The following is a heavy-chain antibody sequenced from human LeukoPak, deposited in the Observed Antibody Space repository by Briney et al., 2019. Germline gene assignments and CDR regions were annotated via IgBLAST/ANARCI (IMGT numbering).Heavy chain of an antibody. Sequence: PGKSLTLSCVVSGFNFDNFAMHWVRQPLGKGLEWVAVISHDGRTKYYADSVKGRFTISRDNSKNTLYLRMNSLRAEDTAVYYCARGAAVAGTDVMAGTDVSDYWGQGTLVTVSS. CDR3: ARGAAVAGTDVMAGTDVSDY. CDR2: ISHDGRTK. V-gene: IGHV3-30*04. CDR1: GFNFDNFA. D-gene: IGHD6-19*01. J-gene: IGHJ4*02.